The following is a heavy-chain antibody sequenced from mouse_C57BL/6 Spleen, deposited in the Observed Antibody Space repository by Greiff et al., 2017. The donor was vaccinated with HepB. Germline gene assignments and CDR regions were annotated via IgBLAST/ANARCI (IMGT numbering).Heavy chain of an antibody. Sequence: EVQLQESGPGLVKPSQSLSLTCSVTGYSITSGYYWNWIRQFPGNKLEWMGYISYDGSNNYNPSLKNRISITRDTSKNQFFLKLNSVNTEDTATYYCAREDGYYGGFAYWGQGTLVTVSA. D-gene: IGHD2-3*01. CDR1: GYSITSGYY. CDR3: AREDGYYGGFAY. J-gene: IGHJ3*01. V-gene: IGHV3-6*01. CDR2: ISYDGSN.